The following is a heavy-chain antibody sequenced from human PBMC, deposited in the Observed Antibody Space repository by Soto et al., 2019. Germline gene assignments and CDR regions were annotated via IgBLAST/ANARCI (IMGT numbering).Heavy chain of an antibody. CDR1: GFIFTRYS. Sequence: PGGSLRLSCAASGFIFTRYSMNWVRQAPGKGLGWVSSISGTTNYIYYGDSMKGRFTISRDNAKNSLYLEMNSLRAEDTAVYYCARESEDLTSNFDYWGQGTLVTVSS. J-gene: IGHJ4*02. V-gene: IGHV3-21*06. CDR3: ARESEDLTSNFDY. CDR2: ISGTTNYI.